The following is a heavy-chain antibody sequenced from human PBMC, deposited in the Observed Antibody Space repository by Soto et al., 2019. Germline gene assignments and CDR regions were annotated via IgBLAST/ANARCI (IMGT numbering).Heavy chain of an antibody. Sequence: QVQLVQSGAEVKKPGASVKVSCKASDFTFTSYGISWVRQAPGQGLEWMGWISAYNGNTDYAQKLQGRVTMTTDTSTATAHMELRGLRSADTAVYYCARDPPITGSLRGTPLMAVWGQGTTVTVSS. D-gene: IGHD1-20*01. CDR1: DFTFTSYG. V-gene: IGHV1-18*04. J-gene: IGHJ6*02. CDR3: ARDPPITGSLRGTPLMAV. CDR2: ISAYNGNT.